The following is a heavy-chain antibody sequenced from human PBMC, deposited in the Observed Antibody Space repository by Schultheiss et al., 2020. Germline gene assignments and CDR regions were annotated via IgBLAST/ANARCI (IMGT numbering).Heavy chain of an antibody. CDR2: ISYDGSNK. CDR3: ARESPGTSDAFDI. J-gene: IGHJ3*02. CDR1: GFTFSSYA. D-gene: IGHD1-14*01. Sequence: WGSLRLSCAASGFTFSSYAMHWVRQAPGKGLEWVAVISYDGSNKYYADSVKGRFTISRDNSKNTLYLQMNSLRAEDTAVYYCARESPGTSDAFDIWGQGTMVTVSS. V-gene: IGHV3-30-3*01.